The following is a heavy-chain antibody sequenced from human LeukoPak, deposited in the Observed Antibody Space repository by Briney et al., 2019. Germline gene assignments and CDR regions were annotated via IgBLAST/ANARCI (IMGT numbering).Heavy chain of an antibody. J-gene: IGHJ4*02. Sequence: GASVKVSCEASGYTFTGYYMHWVRQAPGQGLEWMGWINPNSGGTNYAQKFQGRVTMTRDTSISTAYMELSSLRSEDTALYYCARGVATNYWGQGTLVTVSS. V-gene: IGHV1-2*02. CDR2: INPNSGGT. D-gene: IGHD1-1*01. CDR1: GYTFTGYY. CDR3: ARGVATNY.